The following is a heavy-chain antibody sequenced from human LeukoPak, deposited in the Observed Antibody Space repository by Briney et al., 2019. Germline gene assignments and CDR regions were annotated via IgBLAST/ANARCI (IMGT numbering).Heavy chain of an antibody. D-gene: IGHD5-24*01. Sequence: SETLSLTCSVSGGSINSYYWSWIRQPPGKGLEWLGYIYYSGSTKYNPSLKSRISISVDTSKNQFSLKLSSVTAADTAVYFRARERDGYNSAYYYYGMDVWGQGTTVTVSS. CDR2: IYYSGST. CDR3: ARERDGYNSAYYYYGMDV. V-gene: IGHV4-59*12. CDR1: GGSINSYY. J-gene: IGHJ6*02.